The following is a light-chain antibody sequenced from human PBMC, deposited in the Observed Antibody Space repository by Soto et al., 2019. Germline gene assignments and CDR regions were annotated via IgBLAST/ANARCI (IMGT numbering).Light chain of an antibody. J-gene: IGLJ3*02. Sequence: QSVLAQPASVSGSPGQSITISCTGTSSDVGYFDYVSWYQQHPGKAPKLMIFDVSDRSSGVADRFSGSKSGNTASLTISGLQAEDEADYFCSSYASGSNHVLFGGGTKLTVL. V-gene: IGLV2-14*03. CDR3: SSYASGSNHVL. CDR2: DVS. CDR1: SSDVGYFDY.